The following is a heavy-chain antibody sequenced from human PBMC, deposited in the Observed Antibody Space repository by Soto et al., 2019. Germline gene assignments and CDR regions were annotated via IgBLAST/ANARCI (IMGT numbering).Heavy chain of an antibody. Sequence: QVQLVQSGGEVKKPGASVKVSCKASGDTVIKYGISWVRQAPGQGLEWLGWIRFYNGHTNYALKFQDRITFTTDTSTSTASMELRSLTSDDTAVYYCASATSIAVAGKETWGQGTLVTVSS. CDR2: IRFYNGHT. J-gene: IGHJ4*02. D-gene: IGHD6-19*01. CDR1: GDTVIKYG. CDR3: ASATSIAVAGKET. V-gene: IGHV1-18*01.